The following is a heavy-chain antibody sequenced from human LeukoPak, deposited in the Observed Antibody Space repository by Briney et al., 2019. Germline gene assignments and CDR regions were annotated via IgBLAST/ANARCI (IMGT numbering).Heavy chain of an antibody. CDR1: GFTFSNYA. J-gene: IGHJ4*02. Sequence: GGSLRLSCAASGFTFSNYALHWVRQAPGKGLEWVAVISYDGSNKYYADSVKGRFTISRDNSKNTLYLQMNSLRAEDTAVYYCASSYLAYFDYWGQGTLVTVSS. CDR3: ASSYLAYFDY. CDR2: ISYDGSNK. V-gene: IGHV3-30*14.